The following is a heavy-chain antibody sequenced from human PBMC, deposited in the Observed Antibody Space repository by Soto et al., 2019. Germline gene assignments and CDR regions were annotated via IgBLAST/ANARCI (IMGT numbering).Heavy chain of an antibody. V-gene: IGHV1-69*06. Sequence: QVQLVQSGAEVKKPGSSVKVSCKASGGTFSSYAISWVRQAPGQGLEWMGGIIPIFGTANYAQKFQGRVTITEDKSTSTAYMELSSLRSEDTAVYYCARDGRQHYYDSSGYYYDFDYWGQGTLVTVSS. J-gene: IGHJ4*02. D-gene: IGHD3-22*01. CDR1: GGTFSSYA. CDR3: ARDGRQHYYDSSGYYYDFDY. CDR2: IIPIFGTA.